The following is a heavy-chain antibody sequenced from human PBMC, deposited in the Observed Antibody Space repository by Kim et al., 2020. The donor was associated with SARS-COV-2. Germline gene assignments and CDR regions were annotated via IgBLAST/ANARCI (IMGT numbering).Heavy chain of an antibody. J-gene: IGHJ4*02. CDR3: ARADQESYYDSSGYYPDY. D-gene: IGHD3-22*01. Sequence: ASVKVSCKASGYTFTGYYMHWVRQAPGQGLDWMGRINPNSGGTNYAQKFQGRVTMTRDTSISTAYMELSRLRSDDTAVYYCARADQESYYDSSGYYPDYWGQGTLVTVSS. CDR2: INPNSGGT. CDR1: GYTFTGYY. V-gene: IGHV1-2*06.